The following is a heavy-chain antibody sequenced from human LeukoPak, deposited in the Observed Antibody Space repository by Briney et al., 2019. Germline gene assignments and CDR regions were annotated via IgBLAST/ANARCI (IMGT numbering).Heavy chain of an antibody. CDR1: GGSISSSSYY. Sequence: SETLSLTCTVSGGSISSSSYYWGWIRQPPGKGLEWIGSIYYSGSTYYNPSLKSRVTISVDTSKNQFSLKLSSVTAADTAVYYCACQIFGPHIEYFQHWGQGTLVTVSS. D-gene: IGHD3-3*01. CDR2: IYYSGST. J-gene: IGHJ1*01. CDR3: ACQIFGPHIEYFQH. V-gene: IGHV4-39*01.